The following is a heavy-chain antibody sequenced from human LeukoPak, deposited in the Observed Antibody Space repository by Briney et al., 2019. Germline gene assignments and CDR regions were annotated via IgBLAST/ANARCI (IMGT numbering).Heavy chain of an antibody. CDR1: GGSFSGYY. CDR2: INHSGST. J-gene: IGHJ4*02. Sequence: SETLSLTCAVYGGSFSGYYWSWIRQPPGKGLEWIGEINHSGSTNYNPSLKSRVTISVDTSKNQFSLKLSSVTAADTAVYYFARGSWYDVGYFDYWGQGTLVTVSS. V-gene: IGHV4-34*01. D-gene: IGHD1-1*01. CDR3: ARGSWYDVGYFDY.